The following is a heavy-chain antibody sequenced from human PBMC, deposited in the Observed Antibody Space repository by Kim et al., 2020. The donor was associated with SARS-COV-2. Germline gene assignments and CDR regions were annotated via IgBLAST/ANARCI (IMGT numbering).Heavy chain of an antibody. J-gene: IGHJ4*02. D-gene: IGHD3-16*01. V-gene: IGHV1-2*02. CDR3: ARDMGGNRYFFDF. Sequence: YAQSFQGRVTVTRDTSITTAYLELRGLRSDDSAMYYCARDMGGNRYFFDFWGQGTLVTVSS.